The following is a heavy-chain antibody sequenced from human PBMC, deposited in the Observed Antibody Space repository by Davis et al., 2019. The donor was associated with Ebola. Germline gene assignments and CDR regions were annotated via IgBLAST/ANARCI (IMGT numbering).Heavy chain of an antibody. CDR1: GFTFSSYS. Sequence: PGGSLRLSCAASGFTFSSYSMNWVRQAPGKGLEWVSYISSSSSTIYYADSVKGRFTISRDNAKNSLYLQMNSLRAEDTAVYYCARDLGQRQLLYDAGFDYWGQGTLVTVSS. V-gene: IGHV3-48*04. CDR2: ISSSSSTI. D-gene: IGHD2-2*02. J-gene: IGHJ4*02. CDR3: ARDLGQRQLLYDAGFDY.